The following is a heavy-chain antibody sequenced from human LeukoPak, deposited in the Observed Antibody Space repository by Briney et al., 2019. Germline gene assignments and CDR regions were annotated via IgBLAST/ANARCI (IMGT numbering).Heavy chain of an antibody. CDR1: GYTFTSYD. CDR3: ARGRCSSTSCYTRGYYYYGMDV. D-gene: IGHD2-2*02. J-gene: IGHJ6*02. CDR2: MNPNSGNT. V-gene: IGHV1-8*01. Sequence: ASVKVSGKASGYTFTSYDINWVRQATGQGLEWMGWMNPNSGNTGYAQKFQGRVTMTRNTSISTAYMELSSLRSEDTAVYYCARGRCSSTSCYTRGYYYYGMDVWGQGTTVTVSS.